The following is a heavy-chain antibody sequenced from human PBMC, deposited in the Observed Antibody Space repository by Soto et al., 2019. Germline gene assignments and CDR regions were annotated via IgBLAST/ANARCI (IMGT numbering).Heavy chain of an antibody. V-gene: IGHV3-30-3*01. D-gene: IGHD6-13*01. Sequence: PGGSLRLSCAASGFTFSNYAMHWVRQAPGKGLEWVAAILSDEINKYSADSVKGRFTISRDNSKNTLYLQMNSLRPEDTAVYYCAIIATSGGGDAFDIRGQGTMVTGSS. CDR3: AIIATSGGGDAFDI. CDR2: ILSDEINK. CDR1: GFTFSNYA. J-gene: IGHJ3*02.